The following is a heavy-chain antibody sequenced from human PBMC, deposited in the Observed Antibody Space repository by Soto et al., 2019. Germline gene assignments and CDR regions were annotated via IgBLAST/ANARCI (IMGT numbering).Heavy chain of an antibody. D-gene: IGHD3-10*01. Sequence: EVQLVESGGGLVQPGESLRLSCAASGFNFSPDWMHWVRQVPGKGLEWISHIGGGGSMTIYADSVKGRFTISRDDAKNTLYLQMNSLRSEDTAVYYCVRDRGSPDSFDSWGQGTKVTVSS. J-gene: IGHJ3*02. V-gene: IGHV3-74*01. CDR2: IGGGGSMT. CDR1: GFNFSPDW. CDR3: VRDRGSPDSFDS.